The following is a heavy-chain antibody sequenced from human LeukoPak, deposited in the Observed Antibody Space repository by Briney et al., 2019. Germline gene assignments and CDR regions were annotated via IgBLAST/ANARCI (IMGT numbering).Heavy chain of an antibody. J-gene: IGHJ4*03. CDR3: ARRIDGYFDY. D-gene: IGHD2-15*01. V-gene: IGHV3-30*03. Sequence: PGRSLRLSCAASGFTFSSYGMHWVRQAPGNGLEWVAIISYDGSNTYNTDSVQGRFSISRDNTKSTLYLQTNSLRTEDTAVYYCARRIDGYFDYWGQGTLVTVSS. CDR1: GFTFSSYG. CDR2: ISYDGSNT.